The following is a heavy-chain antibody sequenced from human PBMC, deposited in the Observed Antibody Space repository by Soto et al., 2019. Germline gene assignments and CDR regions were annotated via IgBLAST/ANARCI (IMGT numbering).Heavy chain of an antibody. CDR3: TTGTAVVTPPDY. Sequence: EVQLVESGGGLVKPGGSLRLSCAASGFTFSNAWMSWVRQAPGKGLEWVGRIKSKTDGGTTDYAAPVKGRFTISRDDSKNTLYLQMNSLKTEDTAVYYCTTGTAVVTPPDYWGQGTLVTVSS. CDR2: IKSKTDGGTT. D-gene: IGHD2-21*02. CDR1: GFTFSNAW. V-gene: IGHV3-15*01. J-gene: IGHJ4*02.